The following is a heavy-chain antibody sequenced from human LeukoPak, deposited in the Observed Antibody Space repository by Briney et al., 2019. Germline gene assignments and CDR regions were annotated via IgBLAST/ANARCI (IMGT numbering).Heavy chain of an antibody. J-gene: IGHJ4*02. Sequence: GGSLRLSCAASGFTVSSNYMSWVRQAPGKGLEWGSVIYSGGSTYYADSVKGRFTISRDKSKNTLYLQMNSLRAEDTAVYYCARVGARYYGSGSYDGYYFDYWGQGTLVTVSS. CDR3: ARVGARYYGSGSYDGYYFDY. D-gene: IGHD3-10*01. CDR1: GFTVSSNY. CDR2: IYSGGST. V-gene: IGHV3-53*01.